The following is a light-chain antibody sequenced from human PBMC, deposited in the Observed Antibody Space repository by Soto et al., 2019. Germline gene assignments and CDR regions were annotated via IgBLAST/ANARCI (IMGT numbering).Light chain of an antibody. V-gene: IGKV3-15*01. CDR1: QSVRGY. CDR2: DAS. J-gene: IGKJ1*01. Sequence: EIVLTQSPATLSLSPGERATLSCRASQSVRGYLAWYQQKPGQAPRLLIYDASTRATGIPARFSGSGSGTEFTLTISSLQSEDFAVYYCQQSNNWPWTFGQGTRWIS. CDR3: QQSNNWPWT.